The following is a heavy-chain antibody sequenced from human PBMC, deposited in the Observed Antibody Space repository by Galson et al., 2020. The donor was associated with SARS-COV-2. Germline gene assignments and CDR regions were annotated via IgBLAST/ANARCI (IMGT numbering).Heavy chain of an antibody. J-gene: IGHJ4*02. Sequence: GGPLRLSCAASGFTFNNYWMHWVRQAPGKGLVWVSRINNDGSSTIYADSVKGRFTISRDNAENTLYLQMNSLRAEDTAMYYCAINYQLDSWGQGTLVTVSS. V-gene: IGHV3-74*01. CDR3: AINYQLDS. D-gene: IGHD2-2*01. CDR1: GFTFNNYW. CDR2: INNDGSST.